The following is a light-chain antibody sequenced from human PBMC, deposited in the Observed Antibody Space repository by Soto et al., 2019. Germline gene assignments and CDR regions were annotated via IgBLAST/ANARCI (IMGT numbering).Light chain of an antibody. J-gene: IGKJ5*01. CDR3: QLYNNRPS. CDR1: QTVSRN. V-gene: IGKV3-15*01. Sequence: VMPQSPATLSVSPGERATLSCRASQTVSRNLAWHQQRPGPAPRLLIYDISNRAAGVPARCSGSGSEAEFTPTSRIQQAEDFADYCCQLYNNRPSFGQGTRLEIK. CDR2: DIS.